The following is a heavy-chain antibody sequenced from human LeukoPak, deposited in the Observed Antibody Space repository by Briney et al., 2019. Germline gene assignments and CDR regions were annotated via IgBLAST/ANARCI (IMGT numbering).Heavy chain of an antibody. CDR1: GGSISSYY. Sequence: SETLSLTCTVSGGSISSYYWSWIRQPPGKGLEWIGYIYYSGSTNYNPSLKSRVTISVDTSKNQFSLKLSSVTAADTAVYYCAREARDYDFWSGFYYMDVWGKGTTVTVSS. J-gene: IGHJ6*03. CDR3: AREARDYDFWSGFYYMDV. V-gene: IGHV4-59*01. CDR2: IYYSGST. D-gene: IGHD3-3*01.